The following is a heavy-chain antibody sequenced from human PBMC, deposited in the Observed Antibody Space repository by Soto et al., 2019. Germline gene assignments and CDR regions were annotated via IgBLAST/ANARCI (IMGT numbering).Heavy chain of an antibody. D-gene: IGHD2-2*01. Sequence: SETLSLTCAVSGGSISSSNWWSWVRQPPGKGLEWIGEIYHSGSTNYNPSLKSRVTISVDKSKNQFSLKLSSVTAADTAVYYCARVIVVVPASGMDVWGQGTTVTVSS. J-gene: IGHJ6*02. CDR2: IYHSGST. CDR1: GGSISSSNW. V-gene: IGHV4-4*02. CDR3: ARVIVVVPASGMDV.